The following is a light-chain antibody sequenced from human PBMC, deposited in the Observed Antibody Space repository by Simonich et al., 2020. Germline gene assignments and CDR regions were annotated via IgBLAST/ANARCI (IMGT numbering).Light chain of an antibody. J-gene: IGKJ1*01. CDR1: QSVSRN. CDR2: SSS. V-gene: IGKV3-15*01. CDR3: QQYNNWPPWT. Sequence: EIVMTQSPPTLSVSPGERATLSCRSSQSVSRNLNWYQQKPVQAPMLLIYSSSTRSTGIPARLSGSWSGTEFTLTISSLQSEDFAVYYCQQYNNWPPWTFGQGTKVEIK.